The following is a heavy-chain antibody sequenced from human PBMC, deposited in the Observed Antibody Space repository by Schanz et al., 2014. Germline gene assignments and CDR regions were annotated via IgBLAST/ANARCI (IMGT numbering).Heavy chain of an antibody. D-gene: IGHD2-2*01. V-gene: IGHV3-23*04. CDR2: ISGSGGST. J-gene: IGHJ6*03. CDR3: ARVKYCTITRCYRTETEGIYYMDV. CDR1: GFTFSSYS. Sequence: EVQLVESGGGLVQPGGSLRLSCTASGFTFSSYSMNWVRQAPGKGLEWVSAISGSGGSTYYADSVKGRFTISRDNSKNLLYLQMNSLRAEDTAVYYCARVKYCTITRCYRTETEGIYYMDVWGKGTTVTVSS.